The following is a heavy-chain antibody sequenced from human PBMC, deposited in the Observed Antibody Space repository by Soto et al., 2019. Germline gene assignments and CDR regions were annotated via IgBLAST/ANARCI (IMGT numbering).Heavy chain of an antibody. CDR2: ISSSSYI. CDR1: GFTFISYS. Sequence: KPGGSLRLSCAASGFTFISYSMNWVRQAPGKGLEWVSSISSSSYIYYADSVKGRFTISRDNAKNSLYLQMNSLRAEDTAVYYCARDESRAYYDFWSGPPGAGYYYYGMDVWGQGTTVTVSS. D-gene: IGHD3-3*01. V-gene: IGHV3-21*01. J-gene: IGHJ6*02. CDR3: ARDESRAYYDFWSGPPGAGYYYYGMDV.